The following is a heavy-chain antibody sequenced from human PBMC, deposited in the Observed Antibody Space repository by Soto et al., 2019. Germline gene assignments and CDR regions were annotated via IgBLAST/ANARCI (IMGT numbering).Heavy chain of an antibody. J-gene: IGHJ4*02. Sequence: QVQLVESGGGVVQPGRSLRLSCAASGFTFSSYALHWVRQAPGKGLEWVAVISQDGSNKYYADSVKGRFTISRDNSENTLYLQLNILRAEDTAVYYCASPNLRDGYRAPLTAYFESWGQGTLVTVSS. CDR3: ASPNLRDGYRAPLTAYFES. CDR2: ISQDGSNK. CDR1: GFTFSSYA. V-gene: IGHV3-30-3*01. D-gene: IGHD5-12*01.